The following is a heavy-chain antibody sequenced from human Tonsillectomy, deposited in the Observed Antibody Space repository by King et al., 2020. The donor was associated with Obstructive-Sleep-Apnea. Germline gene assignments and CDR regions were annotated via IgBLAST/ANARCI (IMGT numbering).Heavy chain of an antibody. D-gene: IGHD2-2*01. CDR3: ARDWEIGYCTSPTCHQVWDL. V-gene: IGHV1-18*04. J-gene: IGHJ5*02. CDR2: SNTYNDNT. CDR1: GYIFSSFG. Sequence: QLVQSGAELKMPGASVKVSCRASGYIFSSFGISWVRQAPGQGLEWMGWSNTYNDNTNYAQNFQGRVTMTTDTSTSTAYMELRGLRSDDTAVYYCARDWEIGYCTSPTCHQVWDLWGQGTLV.